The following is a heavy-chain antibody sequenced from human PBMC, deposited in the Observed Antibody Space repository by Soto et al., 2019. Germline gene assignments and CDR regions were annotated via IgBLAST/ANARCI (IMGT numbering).Heavy chain of an antibody. CDR3: ARATGLLWFGELRYYYYYMAV. V-gene: IGHV4-34*01. D-gene: IGHD3-10*01. Sequence: SETLSLTCAVYGGSFSGYYWSWIRQPPGKGLEWIGEINHSGSTNYNPSLKSRVTISVDTSKNQFSLKLSSVTAADTAVYYCARATGLLWFGELRYYYYYMAVWGKGTTVTVSS. CDR2: INHSGST. J-gene: IGHJ6*03. CDR1: GGSFSGYY.